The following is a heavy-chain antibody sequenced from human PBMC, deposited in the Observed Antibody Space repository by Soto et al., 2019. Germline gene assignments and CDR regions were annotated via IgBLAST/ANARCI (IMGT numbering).Heavy chain of an antibody. CDR3: AGTSSLHWYYMDV. V-gene: IGHV6-1*01. D-gene: IGHD1-7*01. Sequence: SQTLSLTCVISGDSVSSNSAAWNWIGQSPSRGLEWLGRTYYRSRWYNDYAVSVRSRITVNADTSKNQFSLHLNSVTPYDTTVYYCAGTSSLHWYYMDVWDKGTTVTVSS. CDR1: GDSVSSNSAA. CDR2: TYYRSRWYN. J-gene: IGHJ6*03.